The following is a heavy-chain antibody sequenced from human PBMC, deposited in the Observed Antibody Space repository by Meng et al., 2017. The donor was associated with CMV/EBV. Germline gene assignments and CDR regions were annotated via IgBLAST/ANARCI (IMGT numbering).Heavy chain of an antibody. CDR3: AHSQDSGTFPVVYFDY. J-gene: IGHJ4*02. CDR1: SLSSSGVG. V-gene: IGHV2-5*01. D-gene: IGHD1-26*01. Sequence: SLSSSGVGVCWSRHPPGKALEWLALIYWNDDKRYSPSLQSRLTITKDTSKNQVVLTMTNMDPVDTATYYCAHSQDSGTFPVVYFDYWGQGTLVTVSS. CDR2: IYWNDDK.